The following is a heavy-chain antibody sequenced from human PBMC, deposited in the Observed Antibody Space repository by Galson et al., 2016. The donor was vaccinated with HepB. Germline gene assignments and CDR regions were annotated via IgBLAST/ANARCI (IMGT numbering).Heavy chain of an antibody. D-gene: IGHD6-19*01. Sequence: SETLSLTCTVSGGSISSYYWNWIRQPPGEGLEWIGYIYYSGSTSYNPSLKSRVTMSVDTSKNQFSLKMTSVTAAETAVYYCARTRAVAGMRGYYGMDVWGQGTTVTVSS. CDR2: IYYSGST. V-gene: IGHV4-59*01. J-gene: IGHJ6*02. CDR1: GGSISSYY. CDR3: ARTRAVAGMRGYYGMDV.